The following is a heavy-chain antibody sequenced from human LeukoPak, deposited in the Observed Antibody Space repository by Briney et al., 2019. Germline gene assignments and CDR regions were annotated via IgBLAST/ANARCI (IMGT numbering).Heavy chain of an antibody. J-gene: IGHJ4*02. V-gene: IGHV4-31*03. D-gene: IGHD6-19*01. Sequence: SETLSLTCTVSGCSISSGGYYWSWIRQHPGKGLEWIGYIYYSGSTYYNPSLKSRVTISVDTSKNQFSLKLSSVTAADTAVYYCARTPSSGWLYYFDYWGQGTLVTVSS. CDR2: IYYSGST. CDR1: GCSISSGGYY. CDR3: ARTPSSGWLYYFDY.